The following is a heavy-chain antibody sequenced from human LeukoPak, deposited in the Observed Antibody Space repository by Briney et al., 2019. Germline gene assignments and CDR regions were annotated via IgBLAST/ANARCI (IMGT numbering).Heavy chain of an antibody. CDR3: AKDPNVDY. CDR2: ISYDGSNK. CDR1: GIAFAGYV. J-gene: IGHJ4*02. V-gene: IGHV3-30*18. Sequence: PGGSLRLSCAASGIAFAGYVMTWVRPAPGKGLEWVAVISYDGSNKYYADSVKGRFTISRDNSKNTLYLQMNSLRAEDTAVYYCAKDPNVDYWGQGTLVTVSS. D-gene: IGHD1-1*01.